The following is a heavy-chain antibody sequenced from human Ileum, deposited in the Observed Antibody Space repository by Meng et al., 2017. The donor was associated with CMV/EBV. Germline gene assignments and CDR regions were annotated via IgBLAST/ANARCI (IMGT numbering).Heavy chain of an antibody. Sequence: SETLSLTCAVYGGSFSGYYWSWIRQPPGKGLEWIGEINHSGSTNYNPSLTSRVTISVDTSKNQCSLKLSSVTAADTAVYYCAIGGGSYYVDYWGQGTLVTVSS. CDR1: GGSFSGYY. CDR3: AIGGGSYYVDY. D-gene: IGHD1-26*01. J-gene: IGHJ4*02. V-gene: IGHV4-34*01. CDR2: INHSGST.